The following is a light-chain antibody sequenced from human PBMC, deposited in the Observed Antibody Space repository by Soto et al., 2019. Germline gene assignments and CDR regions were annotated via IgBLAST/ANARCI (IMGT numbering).Light chain of an antibody. Sequence: ENALTQCPAHLSLSRAERVTPSCSASQSVTSSIAGYQQKPGQAPRIXNYDXPTRATGSPARLTGSGSGTAFTLPISRLEPEYSAMYYCQQNGSTPSTFGQGTRVEIK. V-gene: IGKV3-20*01. CDR2: DXP. CDR3: QQNGSTPST. CDR1: QSVTSS. J-gene: IGKJ5*01.